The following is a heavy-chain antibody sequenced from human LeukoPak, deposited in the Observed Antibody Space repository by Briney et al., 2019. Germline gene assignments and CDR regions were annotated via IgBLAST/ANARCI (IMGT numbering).Heavy chain of an antibody. D-gene: IGHD2-15*01. J-gene: IGHJ4*02. Sequence: GASVKVSCKASGYTFTSYGISWVRQAPGQGLEWMGWINPNSGGTNYAQKFQGRVAMTRDTSISTAYMELSRLRSDDTAVYYCARVGSADIADYWGQGTLVTVSS. CDR1: GYTFTSYG. V-gene: IGHV1-2*02. CDR2: INPNSGGT. CDR3: ARVGSADIADY.